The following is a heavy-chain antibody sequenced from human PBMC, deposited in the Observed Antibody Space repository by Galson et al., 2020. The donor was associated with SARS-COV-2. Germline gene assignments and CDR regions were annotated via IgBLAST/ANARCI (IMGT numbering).Heavy chain of an antibody. V-gene: IGHV3-48*04. D-gene: IGHD3-10*01. CDR1: GFTFSSYS. CDR3: ARADSGWGPYYMDV. CDR2: ISSSSSTI. J-gene: IGHJ6*03. Sequence: GGSLRLSCAAPGFTFSSYSMNWVRQAPGKGLEWVSYISSSSSTIYYADSVKGRFTISRDNAKNSLYLQMNSLRAEDTAVYYCARADSGWGPYYMDVWGKGTTVTVSS.